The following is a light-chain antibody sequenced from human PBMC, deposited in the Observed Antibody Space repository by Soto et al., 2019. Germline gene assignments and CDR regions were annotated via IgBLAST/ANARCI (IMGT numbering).Light chain of an antibody. CDR1: QSVSSSY. Sequence: EIVLTQSPGTLSLSPGERATLSCRASQSVSSSYFAWYQQKPGQAPRLLIYGASSRATGIPDRFSGSGSGTDFTLTISRLEPEDLAVYYCQQYDESPWTFGQGTKGEIK. J-gene: IGKJ1*01. CDR3: QQYDESPWT. V-gene: IGKV3-20*01. CDR2: GAS.